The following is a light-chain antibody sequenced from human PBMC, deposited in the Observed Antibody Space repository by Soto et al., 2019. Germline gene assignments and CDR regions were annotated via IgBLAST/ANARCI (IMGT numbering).Light chain of an antibody. Sequence: EIVMTQSPATLSVSPGERATLFCRASQSVSSNLAWYQQKPGQAPRLLIYGASTRATGIPARFSGSGSGTEFTLTISSLQSEDFAVYYCQQYNNWPPWTFCQGTKVDIK. CDR1: QSVSSN. V-gene: IGKV3-15*01. J-gene: IGKJ1*01. CDR3: QQYNNWPPWT. CDR2: GAS.